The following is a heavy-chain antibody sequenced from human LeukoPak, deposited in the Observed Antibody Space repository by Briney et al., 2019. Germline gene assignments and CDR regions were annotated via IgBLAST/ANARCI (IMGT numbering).Heavy chain of an antibody. J-gene: IGHJ4*02. Sequence: GGSLRLSCAASGLTVSNNYMSWVRQAPGKGLEWVSAISGSGGSTYYADSVKGRFTISRDNSKNTLSLQMNSLRAEDTAVYYCAKGIYGGNFDYWGQGTLVTVSS. CDR3: AKGIYGGNFDY. CDR2: ISGSGGST. CDR1: GLTVSNNY. D-gene: IGHD4-23*01. V-gene: IGHV3-23*01.